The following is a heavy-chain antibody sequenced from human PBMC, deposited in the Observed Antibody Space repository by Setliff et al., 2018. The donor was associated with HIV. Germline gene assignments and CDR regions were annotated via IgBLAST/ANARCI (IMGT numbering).Heavy chain of an antibody. V-gene: IGHV3-7*03. J-gene: IGHJ4*02. Sequence: GGSLRLSCAASGFILSNYWMSWVRQAPGKGLEWVANIKEDGSEKNYVNSVKGRFTISRDNAKNSLYLQLNSRRVDDTALYYCARTSAGGQENDYWGQGTLVTVSS. CDR2: IKEDGSEK. CDR3: ARTSAGGQENDY. CDR1: GFILSNYW. D-gene: IGHD3-10*01.